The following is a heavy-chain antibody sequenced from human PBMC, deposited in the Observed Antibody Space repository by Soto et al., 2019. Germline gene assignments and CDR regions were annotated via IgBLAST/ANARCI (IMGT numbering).Heavy chain of an antibody. Sequence: QVQLQESGPGLVKPSQTLSLTCTVSGGCISSGGYYWRWIRQHPGKGLEWIGYIYYSGSTSYNPSLKSRLTISVDTSKNQFSLKLSSVTAADTAVYYCARGVIHWGQGTLVTVSS. V-gene: IGHV4-31*03. CDR3: ARGVIH. CDR1: GGCISSGGYY. D-gene: IGHD3-16*02. J-gene: IGHJ4*02. CDR2: IYYSGST.